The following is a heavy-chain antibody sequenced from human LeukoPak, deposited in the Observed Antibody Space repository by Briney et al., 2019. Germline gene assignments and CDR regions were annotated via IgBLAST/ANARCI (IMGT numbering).Heavy chain of an antibody. V-gene: IGHV3-9*01. CDR2: ISWNSGSI. Sequence: GRSLRLSCAASGFTFDDYAMHWVRQAPGKGLEWVSGISWNSGSIGYADSVKDRFTISRDNAKNSLYLQMNSLRAEDTALYYCAKVRGYSYGYFDYWGQGTLVTVSS. CDR3: AKVRGYSYGYFDY. D-gene: IGHD5-18*01. CDR1: GFTFDDYA. J-gene: IGHJ4*02.